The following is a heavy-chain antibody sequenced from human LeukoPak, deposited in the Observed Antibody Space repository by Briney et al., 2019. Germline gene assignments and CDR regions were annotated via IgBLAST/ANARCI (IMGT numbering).Heavy chain of an antibody. V-gene: IGHV1-24*01. Sequence: ASVKVSCKVSGYTLTELSMHWVRQAPGKGPEWMGGFDPEDGETIYAQKFQGRVTMTEDTSTDTAYMELSSLRSEDTAVYYCATVFTGVPAAIFWFDPWGQGTLVTVSS. D-gene: IGHD2-2*01. CDR3: ATVFTGVPAAIFWFDP. CDR2: FDPEDGET. CDR1: GYTLTELS. J-gene: IGHJ5*02.